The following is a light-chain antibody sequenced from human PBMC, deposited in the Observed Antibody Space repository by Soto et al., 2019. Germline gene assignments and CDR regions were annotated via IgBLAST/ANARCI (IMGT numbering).Light chain of an antibody. CDR2: GAS. CDR3: HQYGSSPPT. CDR1: QSVGTK. V-gene: IGKV3-15*01. Sequence: IVMTQSPATLSVSPGERANLSCRASQSVGTKLAWYQQTPGQAPRLLIYGASNRATGVPARISGSVSGTEFTLTIASLQSEDFAVYYCHQYGSSPPTFGQGTKVEIK. J-gene: IGKJ1*01.